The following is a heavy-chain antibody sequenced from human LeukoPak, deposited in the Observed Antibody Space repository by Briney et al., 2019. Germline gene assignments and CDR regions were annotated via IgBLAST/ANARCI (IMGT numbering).Heavy chain of an antibody. CDR2: INDGGSDK. D-gene: IGHD1-14*01. V-gene: IGHV3-7*01. CDR3: TRDRSRAEDD. J-gene: IGHJ4*02. CDR1: GFTFSGHG. Sequence: GGSLRLSCAASGFTFSGHGMSWVRQAPGKGLEWVANINDGGSDKYYVDSVKGRFTISRDHANNLLYLQMNSLRGEDTAVYYCTRDRSRAEDDWGQGTLVTVSS.